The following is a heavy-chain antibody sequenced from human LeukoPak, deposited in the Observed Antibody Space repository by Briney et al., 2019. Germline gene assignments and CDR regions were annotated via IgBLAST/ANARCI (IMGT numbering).Heavy chain of an antibody. CDR3: ARIVGATWYYFDY. Sequence: PSETLSLTCAVSGYSVRSGYHWGWIRKPPGKGLEWIGSIYYGGTTYYNPSLKSRVTISVDTSKNQFSLKLSSVTAADTAVYYCARIVGATWYYFDYWGQGTLVTVSS. V-gene: IGHV4-38-2*01. D-gene: IGHD1-26*01. CDR1: GYSVRSGYH. CDR2: IYYGGTT. J-gene: IGHJ4*02.